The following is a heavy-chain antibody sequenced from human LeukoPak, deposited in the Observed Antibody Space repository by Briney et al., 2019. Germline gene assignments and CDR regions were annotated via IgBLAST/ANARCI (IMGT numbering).Heavy chain of an antibody. CDR1: GGSFSTSY. D-gene: IGHD6-6*01. CDR3: ARRHEQLVRSFPRYYYYYMDV. J-gene: IGHJ6*03. V-gene: IGHV4-59*12. CDR2: IYYSGST. Sequence: SETLSLTCTVSGGSFSTSYWSWIRQFPGKGLEWIGYIYYSGSTYYNPSLQSRVTISVDTSKNQFSLKLSSVTAADTAVYYCARRHEQLVRSFPRYYYYYMDVWGKGTTVTVSS.